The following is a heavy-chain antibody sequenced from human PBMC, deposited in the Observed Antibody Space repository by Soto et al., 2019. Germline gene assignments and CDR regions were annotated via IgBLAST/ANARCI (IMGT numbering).Heavy chain of an antibody. Sequence: GGSLRLSCSASGFTFSSYAMHWVRQAPGKGLEYVSAISSNGGSTYYADSVKGRFTISRDNSKNTLYLQMSSLRAEDTAVYYCVKDRGYYGSGSYGGYFDYWGQGTLVTVSS. CDR3: VKDRGYYGSGSYGGYFDY. V-gene: IGHV3-64D*08. CDR2: ISSNGGST. CDR1: GFTFSSYA. J-gene: IGHJ4*02. D-gene: IGHD3-10*01.